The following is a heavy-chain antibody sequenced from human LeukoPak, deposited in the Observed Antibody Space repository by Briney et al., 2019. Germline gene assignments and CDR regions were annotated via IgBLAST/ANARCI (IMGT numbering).Heavy chain of an antibody. V-gene: IGHV4-34*01. J-gene: IGHJ4*02. D-gene: IGHD5-12*01. CDR3: ARHCYSGYDRGLGY. CDR1: GGSFSGYY. Sequence: PSETLSLTCAVYGGSFSGYYWSWIRQPPGKGVEWIGEINHSGSTNYNPSLKSRVTISVDTSKNQFSLKLSSVTAADTAVYYCARHCYSGYDRGLGYWGQGTLVTVSS. CDR2: INHSGST.